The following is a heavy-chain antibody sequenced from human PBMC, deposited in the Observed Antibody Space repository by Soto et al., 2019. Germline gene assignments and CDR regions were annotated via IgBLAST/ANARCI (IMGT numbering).Heavy chain of an antibody. Sequence: AASVKVSCKASGGTFSSYAISWVRQAPGQGLEWMGGIIPIFGTANYAQKFQGRVTITADESTSTAYMELSSLRSEDTAVYYCARSRRGSTYYYDSSGPDAFDIWGQGTMVTVSS. J-gene: IGHJ3*02. CDR2: IIPIFGTA. CDR3: ARSRRGSTYYYDSSGPDAFDI. V-gene: IGHV1-69*13. D-gene: IGHD3-22*01. CDR1: GGTFSSYA.